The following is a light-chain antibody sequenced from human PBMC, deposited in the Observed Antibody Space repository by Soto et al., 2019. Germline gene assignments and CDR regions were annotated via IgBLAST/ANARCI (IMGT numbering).Light chain of an antibody. V-gene: IGLV1-40*01. CDR1: SSNIGAGSD. CDR3: QSYDGSPKL. Sequence: QSVLTQPPSVSGAPGQRVTISCTGSSSNIGAGSDVHWYQQFPGTAPKLLIYDNNNRPSGVPDRFSGSKSGTSASLAITGLQAEDEADYYCQSYDGSPKLFGGGTKLTVL. J-gene: IGLJ2*01. CDR2: DNN.